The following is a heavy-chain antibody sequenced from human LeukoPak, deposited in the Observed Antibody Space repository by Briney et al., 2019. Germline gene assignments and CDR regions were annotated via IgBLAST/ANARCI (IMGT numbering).Heavy chain of an antibody. CDR1: GYSITSGYY. V-gene: IGHV4-38-2*01. D-gene: IGHD4-11*01. J-gene: IGHJ4*02. CDR3: PRIYSNYALGDY. CDR2: IYHSGST. Sequence: SETLSLTCAVSGYSITSGYYWGWIRQPPGKGLEWIGSIYHSGSTYYNPSLKSRVTISVDTSKNQFSLKLSSVTAADTAVYYCPRIYSNYALGDYSREATLVTVSS.